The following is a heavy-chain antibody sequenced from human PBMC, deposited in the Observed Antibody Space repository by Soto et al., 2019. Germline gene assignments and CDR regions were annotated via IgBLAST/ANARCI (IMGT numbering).Heavy chain of an antibody. CDR1: GFTFSNYG. CDR2: ISGSGGST. CDR3: AKSVVVVTSISAFPVGFDI. V-gene: IGHV3-23*01. D-gene: IGHD2-15*01. J-gene: IGHJ3*02. Sequence: GWSLRLSFAGSGFTFSNYGMRWVRQAQGKGLEWVSVISGSGGSTYYADSVKGRLTISRDNSKNTLYLHMNSLSAEDTAVYFCAKSVVVVTSISAFPVGFDIWGQGTMVTVSS.